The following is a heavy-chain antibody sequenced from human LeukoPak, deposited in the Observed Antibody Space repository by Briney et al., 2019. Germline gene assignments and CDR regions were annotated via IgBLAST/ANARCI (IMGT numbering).Heavy chain of an antibody. V-gene: IGHV3-30-3*01. J-gene: IGHJ4*02. CDR3: AREYYYDSSGYYSPDPPDY. CDR2: ISYDGSNK. Sequence: GGSLRLSCAASGFTFSSYAMRWVRQAPGKGLEWVAVISYDGSNKYYADSVKGRFTISRDNSKNTLYLQMNSLRAEDTAVYYCAREYYYDSSGYYSPDPPDYWGQGTLVTVSS. CDR1: GFTFSSYA. D-gene: IGHD3-22*01.